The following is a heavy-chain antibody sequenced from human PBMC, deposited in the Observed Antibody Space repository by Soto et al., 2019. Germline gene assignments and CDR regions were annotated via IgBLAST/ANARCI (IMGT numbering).Heavy chain of an antibody. CDR2: IYYSGST. D-gene: IGHD5-12*01. CDR3: VSMANDAFDI. Sequence: SESLSLTCTVYGGSISSYYWSWIRQPPGKGLEWIGYIYYSGSTNYNPSLKSRVTISVDTSKNQFSLKLSSVTAADTAVYYCVSMANDAFDIWGQGTMVTVSS. V-gene: IGHV4-59*01. J-gene: IGHJ3*02. CDR1: GGSISSYY.